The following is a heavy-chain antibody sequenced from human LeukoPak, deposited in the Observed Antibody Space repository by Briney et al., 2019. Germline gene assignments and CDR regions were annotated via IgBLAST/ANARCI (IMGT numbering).Heavy chain of an antibody. D-gene: IGHD3-22*01. J-gene: IGHJ4*02. Sequence: PGGSLRLSCAASGISFSNYWMSWVRQAPGKGLEWVANIKEGGSEKNYVDSVKGRFTISRDNAKNSLYLQMNSLRAEDTAVYYCARKDSSPRTFDYWGQGTLVTVSS. CDR3: ARKDSSPRTFDY. V-gene: IGHV3-7*01. CDR2: IKEGGSEK. CDR1: GISFSNYW.